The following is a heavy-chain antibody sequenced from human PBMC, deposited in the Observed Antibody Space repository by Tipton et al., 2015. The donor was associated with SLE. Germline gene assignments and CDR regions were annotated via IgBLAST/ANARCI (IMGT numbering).Heavy chain of an antibody. CDR2: ISSNGGST. J-gene: IGHJ4*02. CDR3: ARAQAPAAAEDY. CDR1: GITFSSYA. Sequence: SLRLSCAASGITFSSYAMHWVRQAPGKGLEYVSAISSNGGSTYYANSVKGRFTISRDNSKNTLYLQMGSLRAEDMAVYYCARAQAPAAAEDYWGQGTLVTVSS. V-gene: IGHV3-64*01. D-gene: IGHD6-25*01.